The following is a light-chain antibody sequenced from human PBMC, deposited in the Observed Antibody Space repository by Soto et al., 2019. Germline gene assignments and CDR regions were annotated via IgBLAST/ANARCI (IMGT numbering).Light chain of an antibody. Sequence: QSALTQPASVSGSPGQSITISCTGTSSDVGGYNYVSWYQQHPGKAPKLMIYEVSNRPSGVSNRFSGSKSGNTASLTISGLQAEDEADYYCSSSTSGSTVIFGGGTKLTVL. V-gene: IGLV2-14*01. CDR3: SSSTSGSTVI. CDR1: SSDVGGYNY. J-gene: IGLJ2*01. CDR2: EVS.